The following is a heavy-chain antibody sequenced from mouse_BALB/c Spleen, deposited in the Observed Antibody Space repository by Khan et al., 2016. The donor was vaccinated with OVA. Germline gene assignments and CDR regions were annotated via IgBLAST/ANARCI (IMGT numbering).Heavy chain of an antibody. CDR2: INTHSGVP. CDR1: GYTFTTVG. J-gene: IGHJ4*01. V-gene: IGHV9-4*02. CDR3: ARGGAAYYRNDGSTMEY. D-gene: IGHD2-14*01. Sequence: QIQLVQSGPELKKPGETVRISCKASGYTFTTVGIQWVQKMPGKGLKWIGWINTHSGVPKYAEDFKGRFAFSLEISVSTAYLQITNLKNEDTATYCCARGGAAYYRNDGSTMEYWGQGTSVTVSS.